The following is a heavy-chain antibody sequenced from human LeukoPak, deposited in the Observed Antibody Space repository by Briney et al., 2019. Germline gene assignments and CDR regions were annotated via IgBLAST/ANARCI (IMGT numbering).Heavy chain of an antibody. J-gene: IGHJ6*03. CDR1: GYNFTSYW. CDR3: ARAPRYYYYYMDV. V-gene: IGHV5-51*01. Sequence: GGSLQISCKGSGYNFTSYWIGWVRQLPGKGLEWMGIIYPGDSDTRYSPSFQGQVTISADNSISTAYLQWSSLKASDTAMYYCARAPRYYYYYMDVWGKGTTVTVSS. CDR2: IYPGDSDT.